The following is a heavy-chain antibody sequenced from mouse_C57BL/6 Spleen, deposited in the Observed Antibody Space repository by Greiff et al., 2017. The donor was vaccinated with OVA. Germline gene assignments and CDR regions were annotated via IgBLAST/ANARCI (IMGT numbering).Heavy chain of an antibody. Sequence: VQLQESGAELVRPGTSVKVSCKASGYAFTNYLIEWVKQRPGQGLEWIGVINPGSGGTNYNEKFKGKATLTADKSSSTAYMQLSSLTSEDSAVYFCARSNFFLGSSYSDIDNYAMDYWGQGTSVTVSA. CDR3: ARSNFFLGSSYSDIDNYAMDY. D-gene: IGHD1-1*01. CDR1: GYAFTNYL. J-gene: IGHJ4*01. V-gene: IGHV1-54*01. CDR2: INPGSGGT.